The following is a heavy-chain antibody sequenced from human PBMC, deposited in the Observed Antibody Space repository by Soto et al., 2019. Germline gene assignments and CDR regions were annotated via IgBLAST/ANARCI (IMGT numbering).Heavy chain of an antibody. CDR3: ARFSGRRFRSGYLYYFDY. CDR2: ISSSGRTI. V-gene: IGHV3-48*03. Sequence: EVQLVESGGGLVQPGGSLRLSCAASGLTFSSYEMNWVRQAPGKGLEGVSYISSSGRTIYYADSVKGRFTISRDNAQNPLYLQMNSLRAEYTAVYYWARFSGRRFRSGYLYYFDYGGQGTLVTFSS. J-gene: IGHJ4*02. CDR1: GLTFSSYE. D-gene: IGHD3-22*01.